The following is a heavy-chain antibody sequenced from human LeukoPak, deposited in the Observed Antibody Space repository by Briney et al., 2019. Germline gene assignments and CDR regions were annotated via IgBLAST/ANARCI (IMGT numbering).Heavy chain of an antibody. J-gene: IGHJ4*02. CDR2: FSYSGST. CDR1: RGSISNYY. V-gene: IGHV4-59*01. CDR3: ARDGPGDVGFDY. D-gene: IGHD7-27*01. Sequence: SETLSLTCTVSRGSISNYYWGWIRQPPGKGLELIGFFSYSGSTNYNPSLKSRVTISVDTSKNQFSLKLTSVTAADTAVYYCARDGPGDVGFDYWGQGTLVTVSS.